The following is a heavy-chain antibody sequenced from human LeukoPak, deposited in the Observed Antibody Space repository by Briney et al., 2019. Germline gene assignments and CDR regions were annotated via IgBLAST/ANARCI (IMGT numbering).Heavy chain of an antibody. CDR2: ICVTGDT. CDR3: TKEFCGSRAACTGGSYYDF. D-gene: IGHD2-15*01. Sequence: GGSLRLLRAVCGLPHSKDDFQCARQARGKGLEWGAAICVTGDTYYADSVKGRFTLSREDAANSLYLQMRSLGAGDTALYYCTKEFCGSRAACTGGSYYDFWGRGALVTVSS. V-gene: IGHV3-13*01. CDR1: GLPHSKDD. J-gene: IGHJ2*01.